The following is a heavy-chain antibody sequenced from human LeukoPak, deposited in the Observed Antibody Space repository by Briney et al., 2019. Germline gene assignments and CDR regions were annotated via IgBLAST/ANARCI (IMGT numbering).Heavy chain of an antibody. CDR1: GGSISSGGHY. J-gene: IGHJ3*02. CDR2: IYYSGST. Sequence: SQTLSLTCSVSGGSISSGGHYWSWIRQHPGKGLEWIGYIYYSGSTYYNPSLKSRVTISVDRSKNQFSLKLSSVTAADTAVYYCARAEGYCSSTSCQMSGDAFDIWGQGTMVTVSS. V-gene: IGHV4-31*03. D-gene: IGHD2-2*01. CDR3: ARAEGYCSSTSCQMSGDAFDI.